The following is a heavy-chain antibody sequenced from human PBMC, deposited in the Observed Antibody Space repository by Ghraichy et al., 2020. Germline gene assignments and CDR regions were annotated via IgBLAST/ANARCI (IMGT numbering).Heavy chain of an antibody. CDR1: GGSISSSSYY. J-gene: IGHJ4*02. CDR2: IYYSGST. V-gene: IGHV4-39*01. CDR3: ARLWSGYYVNDY. D-gene: IGHD3-3*01. Sequence: SETLSLTCTVSGGSISSSSYYWGWIRQPPGKGLEWIGSIYYSGSTYYNPSLKSRVTISVDTSKNQFSLKLSSVTAADTAVYYCARLWSGYYVNDYWGQGTLVTVSS.